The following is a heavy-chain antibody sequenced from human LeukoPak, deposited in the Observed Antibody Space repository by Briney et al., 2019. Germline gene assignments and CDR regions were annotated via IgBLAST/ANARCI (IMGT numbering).Heavy chain of an antibody. CDR2: ISAYSGNT. J-gene: IGHJ4*02. V-gene: IGHV1-18*01. D-gene: IGHD3-9*01. CDR1: GYTFTSYG. CDR3: ARHILTGRFDY. Sequence: GASVKVSCKASGYTFTSYGISWVRRAPGQGLEWMGWISAYSGNTNYAQKLQGRVTMTTDTSTSTAYMDLRSLRSDDTAVYYCARHILTGRFDYWGQGTLVTVSS.